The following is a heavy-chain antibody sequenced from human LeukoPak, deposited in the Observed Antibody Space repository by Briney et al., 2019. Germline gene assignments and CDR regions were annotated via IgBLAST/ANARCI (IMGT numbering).Heavy chain of an antibody. Sequence: ASVTVSFTPSGYTFTIYDINWVRQATGQGREWMGWMNPNSSNTGYAQKFQGRVTITRNTSISTAYMELSSLRSEDTAVYYCARGYCTSTSCHFDYWGQGTLVTVSS. CDR2: MNPNSSNT. D-gene: IGHD2-2*01. J-gene: IGHJ4*02. CDR3: ARGYCTSTSCHFDY. CDR1: GYTFTIYD. V-gene: IGHV1-8*03.